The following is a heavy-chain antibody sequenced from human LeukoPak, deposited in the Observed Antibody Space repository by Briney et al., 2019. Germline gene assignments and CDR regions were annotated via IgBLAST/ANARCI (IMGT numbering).Heavy chain of an antibody. CDR3: ARVPITMVRGVYFGGWFDP. V-gene: IGHV1-8*02. CDR2: LNLNSGNT. D-gene: IGHD3-10*01. Sequence: ASVKVSCKASGYTFTSYVFSGGGGATGQGLGGWGGLNLNSGNTGYAQKFQGRVTMTRNTSISTAYMELSSLRSEDTAVYYCARVPITMVRGVYFGGWFDPWGQGTPVTVSS. CDR1: GYTFTSYV. J-gene: IGHJ5*02.